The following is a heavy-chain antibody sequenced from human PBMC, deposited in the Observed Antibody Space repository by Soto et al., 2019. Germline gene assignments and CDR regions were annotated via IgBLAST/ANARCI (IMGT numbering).Heavy chain of an antibody. CDR3: ARDRRIPYYYYGMDV. Sequence: SETLSLTCTVSGGSVSSGSYYWSWIRQPPGKGLEWIGYIYYSGSTDYNPSLKSRVTISVDTSKNQFSLKLSSVTAADTAVYYCARDRRIPYYYYGMDVWGQGTTVTVSS. CDR1: GGSVSSGSYY. V-gene: IGHV4-61*01. CDR2: IYYSGST. J-gene: IGHJ6*02.